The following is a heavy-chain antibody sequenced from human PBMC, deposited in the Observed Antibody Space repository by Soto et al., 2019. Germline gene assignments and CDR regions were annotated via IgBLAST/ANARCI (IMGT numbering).Heavy chain of an antibody. CDR3: XXDVXXXXXXYGDFEY. CDR2: IKQDGSEK. Sequence: EVQLVESGGGLVQPGGSLRLSCAASGFTFSTYWMSWVRQAPGKGLEWVANIKQDGSEKYYVDSVKGRFTISRDNAKNSLYLQMNSLRAEDTAVYYXXXDVXXXXXXYGDFEYWGQGTLVTVSS. V-gene: IGHV3-7*02. D-gene: IGHD4-17*01. CDR1: GFTFSTYW. J-gene: IGHJ4*02.